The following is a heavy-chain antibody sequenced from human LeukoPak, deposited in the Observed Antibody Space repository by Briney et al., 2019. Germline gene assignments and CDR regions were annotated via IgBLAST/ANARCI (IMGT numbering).Heavy chain of an antibody. CDR2: ISGSGGST. J-gene: IGHJ6*02. CDR3: ANDNSLTAAGPPPPHGMDV. Sequence: AGGSLRLSCAASGFTFSSYAMSWVRQAPGKGLEWVSAISGSGGSTYYADSVKGRFTISRDNSKNTLYLQMNSLRAEDTAVYYCANDNSLTAAGPPPPHGMDVWGQGTTVTVSS. CDR1: GFTFSSYA. V-gene: IGHV3-23*01. D-gene: IGHD6-13*01.